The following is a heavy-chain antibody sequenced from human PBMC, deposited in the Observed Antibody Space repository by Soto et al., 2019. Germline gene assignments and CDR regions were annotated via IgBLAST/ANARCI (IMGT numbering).Heavy chain of an antibody. V-gene: IGHV1-18*01. CDR2: ISAYNGNT. D-gene: IGHD6-19*01. CDR1: GYTFTSYG. Sequence: ASVKVSCKASGYTFTSYGISWVRQAPGQGLEWMGWISAYNGNTNYAQKLQGRVTMTTDTSTSTAYMGLRSLRSDDTAVYYCAREGAVAGHYYYYGMDVWGQGTTVTVSS. CDR3: AREGAVAGHYYYYGMDV. J-gene: IGHJ6*02.